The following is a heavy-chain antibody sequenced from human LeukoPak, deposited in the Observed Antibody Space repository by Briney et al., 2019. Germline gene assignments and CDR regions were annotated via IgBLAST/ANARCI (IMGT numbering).Heavy chain of an antibody. D-gene: IGHD5-18*01. CDR1: GFTFSSYW. V-gene: IGHV3-7*01. J-gene: IGHJ4*02. CDR2: VKKDGSEK. CDR3: ARDLSGVTGYTYGRGIDY. Sequence: QPGGSLRLSCAASGFTFSSYWMSWVRQAPGKGLEWVANVKKDGSEKYYVDSVKGRFTIYRDNAKTSLYLQMNSLRAEDTAVYYCARDLSGVTGYTYGRGIDYWGQGTLVTVSS.